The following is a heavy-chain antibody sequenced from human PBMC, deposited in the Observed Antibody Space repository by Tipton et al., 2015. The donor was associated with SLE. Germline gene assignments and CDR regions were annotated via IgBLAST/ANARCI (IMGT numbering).Heavy chain of an antibody. D-gene: IGHD3-3*01. CDR1: GGSISRSSYY. CDR3: ARSAIFGVIMGGYFDY. Sequence: TLSLTCTVSGGSISRSSYYWGWIRPPPGKGLEWIGNIFYSGSPYYNPSLKSRVTISVDPSKNQFSLKLSSVTAADTAVYYCARSAIFGVIMGGYFDYWGQGTLVTVSS. V-gene: IGHV4-39*07. CDR2: IFYSGSP. J-gene: IGHJ4*02.